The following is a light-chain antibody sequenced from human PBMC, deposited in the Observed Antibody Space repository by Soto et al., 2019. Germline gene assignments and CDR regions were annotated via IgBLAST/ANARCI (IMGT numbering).Light chain of an antibody. CDR3: QQYYTWPLT. CDR1: QSVSDKY. V-gene: IGKV3-15*01. CDR2: GAS. J-gene: IGKJ5*01. Sequence: EIVLTQSPGTLSLSPGERANLSCRASQSVSDKYLAWYQQKHGQAARLLIYGASSSATGIPVRFSGSGSGTEFTLTISSLQSEDFAVYYCQQYYTWPLTFGQGTRLE.